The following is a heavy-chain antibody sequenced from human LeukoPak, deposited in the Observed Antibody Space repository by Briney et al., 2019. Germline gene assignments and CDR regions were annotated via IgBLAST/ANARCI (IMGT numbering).Heavy chain of an antibody. CDR3: ARHKSFDYLSPIDS. Sequence: SETLSLTCPVSGGSVSSSRYYWGWIRQPPGKGLGWIGSIYYTGSTYYKPSLKSRVTISVDASKNQISLKLSSVTAADTAVYFRARHKSFDYLSPIDSWGQGTLVTVSS. J-gene: IGHJ4*02. CDR1: GGSVSSSRYY. V-gene: IGHV4-39*01. CDR2: IYYTGST. D-gene: IGHD3-9*01.